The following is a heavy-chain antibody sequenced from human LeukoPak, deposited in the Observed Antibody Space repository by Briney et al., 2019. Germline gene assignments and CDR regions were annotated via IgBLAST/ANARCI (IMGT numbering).Heavy chain of an antibody. V-gene: IGHV3-30-3*01. J-gene: IGHJ4*02. CDR2: ISYDGSNK. CDR3: AKDQESVSSSWLDY. Sequence: GRSLRLSCAASGFTFSSYAMHWVRQAPGRGLEWVAVISYDGSNKYYADSVKGRFTISRDNSKNTLYLQMNTLRAEDTAVYYCAKDQESVSSSWLDYWGQGTLVTVSS. CDR1: GFTFSSYA. D-gene: IGHD6-13*01.